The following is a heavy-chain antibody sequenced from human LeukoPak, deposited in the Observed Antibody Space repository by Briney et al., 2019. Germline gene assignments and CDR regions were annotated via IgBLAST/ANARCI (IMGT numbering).Heavy chain of an antibody. Sequence: SETLSLTCTVSGGSISGYYWSWIRQPAGMGLEWIGRISTSGSTNYNPSLKSRVTISVDTSKNQFSLKLSPVTAADTAVYYCARLDYGGNSVDYWGQGTLVTVSS. CDR2: ISTSGST. D-gene: IGHD4-23*01. CDR3: ARLDYGGNSVDY. V-gene: IGHV4-4*07. CDR1: GGSISGYY. J-gene: IGHJ4*02.